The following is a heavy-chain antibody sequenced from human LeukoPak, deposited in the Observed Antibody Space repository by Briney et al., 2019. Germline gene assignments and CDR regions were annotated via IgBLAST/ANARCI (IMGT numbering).Heavy chain of an antibody. V-gene: IGHV1-24*01. Sequence: ASVKVSCKVSGYTLTELSMHWVRQAPGKGLEWMGGFDPEDGETIYAQKFQGRVTMTEDTSTDTAYMELSSLRSEDMAVYYWAPIDGHYNSSGYWGQETLVIVPS. CDR2: FDPEDGET. J-gene: IGHJ4*02. CDR1: GYTLTELS. D-gene: IGHD3-22*01. CDR3: APIDGHYNSSGY.